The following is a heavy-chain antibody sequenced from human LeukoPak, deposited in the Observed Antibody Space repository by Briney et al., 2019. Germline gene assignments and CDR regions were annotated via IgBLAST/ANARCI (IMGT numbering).Heavy chain of an antibody. CDR2: IEPSDSYT. J-gene: IGHJ4*02. CDR1: GYSFTSYW. V-gene: IGHV5-10-1*01. Sequence: GESLKITCKGSGYSFTSYWISWVRQMPGKGLAWMGRIEPSDSYTNYSPSFQGHVTISADKSISTAYLQWSSLKASDTAMYYCARRYKYYDILTGYYHFDSWGQGSLVTVSS. D-gene: IGHD3-9*01. CDR3: ARRYKYYDILTGYYHFDS.